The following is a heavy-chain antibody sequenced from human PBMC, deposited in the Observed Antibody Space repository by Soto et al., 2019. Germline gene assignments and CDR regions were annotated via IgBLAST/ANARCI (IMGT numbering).Heavy chain of an antibody. D-gene: IGHD1-1*01. V-gene: IGHV3-53*01. J-gene: IGHJ4*02. CDR3: ARLTEAERH. Sequence: EVQLVESGGGLTQPGGSLRLSCVVSGFIVSSSHMIWVRQAPGKGLEGVSILYNHGKTNYVDSVKGRFTITRDNSKNTVDLQMNSRRVEDTAVDYCARLTEAERHWGQGALVTVSS. CDR2: LYNHGKT. CDR1: GFIVSSSH.